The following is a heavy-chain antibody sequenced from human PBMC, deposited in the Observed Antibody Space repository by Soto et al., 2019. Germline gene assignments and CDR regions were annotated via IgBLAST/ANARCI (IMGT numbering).Heavy chain of an antibody. D-gene: IGHD6-13*01. J-gene: IGHJ4*02. CDR3: ARDGSSSWYLSHFDY. CDR1: GFTFSSYG. V-gene: IGHV3-33*01. Sequence: QVQLVESGGGVVQPGRSLRLSCAASGFTFSSYGMHWVRQAPGKGLEGVAVIWYDGSNKYYADSVKGRFTISRDNSKNTLYLQMNSLRAEDTAVYYCARDGSSSWYLSHFDYWGQGTLVTVSS. CDR2: IWYDGSNK.